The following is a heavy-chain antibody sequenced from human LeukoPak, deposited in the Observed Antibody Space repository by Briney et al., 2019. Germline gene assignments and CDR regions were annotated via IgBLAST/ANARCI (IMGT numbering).Heavy chain of an antibody. CDR3: ARAPDCSGSAG. D-gene: IGHD2-15*01. CDR1: GESLSGYY. V-gene: IGHV4-34*01. Sequence: PSETLSLTCAVYGESLSGYYWSWLRQPPGKGLEGLGEINHSGSPNSNPSLKSRDTISVNPSKNQSSPKLSPLPAQDPAVLSLARAPDCSGSAGWGQGTLVTVSS. CDR2: INHSGSP. J-gene: IGHJ4*02.